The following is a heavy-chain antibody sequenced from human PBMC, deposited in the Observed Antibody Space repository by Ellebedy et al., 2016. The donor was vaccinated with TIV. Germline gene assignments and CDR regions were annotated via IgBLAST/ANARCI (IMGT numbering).Heavy chain of an antibody. CDR2: VSFSGGST. CDR3: AKHSVVGPSSCFDY. Sequence: GESLKISCAASGFTFSSYAMSWVRQAPVKGLEWVSTVSFSGGSTNNADSGKGRFTISSENSKNTLYLQMNSLRAEDTAVYYCAKHSVVGPSSCFDYWGQGTLVTVSS. D-gene: IGHD6-19*01. CDR1: GFTFSSYA. V-gene: IGHV3-23*01. J-gene: IGHJ4*02.